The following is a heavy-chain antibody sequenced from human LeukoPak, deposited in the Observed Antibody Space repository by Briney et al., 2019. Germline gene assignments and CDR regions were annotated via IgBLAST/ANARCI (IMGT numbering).Heavy chain of an antibody. CDR1: GFTFSSYA. D-gene: IGHD4-23*01. V-gene: IGHV3-23*01. CDR3: AKIPVYGGSLPYPFDY. CDR2: ISGGGGST. J-gene: IGHJ4*02. Sequence: GGSLRLSCAVSGFTFSSYAMSWVRQAPGRWLEWVSSISGGGGSTYYADSVKGRFTISRDNSKHTLYLQMHSLRAEDTAVYYCAKIPVYGGSLPYPFDYWGQGTLVTVSS.